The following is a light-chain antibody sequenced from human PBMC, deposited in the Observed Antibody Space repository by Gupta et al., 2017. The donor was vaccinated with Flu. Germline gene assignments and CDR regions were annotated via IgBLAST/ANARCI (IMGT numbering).Light chain of an antibody. CDR3: QVWDSSSDRVV. J-gene: IGLJ2*01. CDR2: DDS. V-gene: IGLV3-21*03. CDR1: NIGTKA. Sequence: SYVLTPPPSVSVAPGTTARITCEGDNIGTKAVHWYQQRPGQTPVLVVYDDSARPSGIPERVSGSNSGNTATLTISRVEAGDEADYYCQVWDSSSDRVVFGGGTKLAVL.